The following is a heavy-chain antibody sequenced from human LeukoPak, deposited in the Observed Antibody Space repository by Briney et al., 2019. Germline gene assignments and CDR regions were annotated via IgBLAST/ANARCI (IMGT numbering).Heavy chain of an antibody. CDR2: IYSGGNT. V-gene: IGHV3-53*01. CDR1: AFTVSSNY. D-gene: IGHD3-3*01. J-gene: IGHJ6*02. CDR3: ARDFALITVFGVALYGMDV. Sequence: GGSLRLSCAASAFTVSSNYMSWVRQAPGKGLEWVSVIYSGGNTYYADSVKGRFTISRDNSKNTLYLQMSSLRAEDTAVYYCARDFALITVFGVALYGMDVWGQGTTVTVSS.